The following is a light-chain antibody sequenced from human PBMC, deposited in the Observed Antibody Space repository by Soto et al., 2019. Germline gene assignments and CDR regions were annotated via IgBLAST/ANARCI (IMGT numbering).Light chain of an antibody. CDR1: RGISSY. J-gene: IGKJ4*01. CDR3: QQLNSYPLT. CDR2: AAS. Sequence: IQLTQSPSSLSASVGDRVTITCRASRGISSYLTWYQQKPGKAPKLLIYAASTLQSGVPSRFSGSGSGTEFTLTISSLQPEDFATYHCQQLNSYPLTFGGGTKVDIK. V-gene: IGKV1-9*01.